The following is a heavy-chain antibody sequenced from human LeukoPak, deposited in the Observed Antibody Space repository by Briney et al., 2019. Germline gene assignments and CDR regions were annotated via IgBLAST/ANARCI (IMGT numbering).Heavy chain of an antibody. CDR3: TTDAPYYYDSSGHDAFDI. Sequence: AGGSLRLSCAASGFTFSNAWMSWVRQAPGKGLEWVGRIKSKTDGGTTDYAAPVKGRFTISRDDSKNTLYLQMNSLKTEDTAVYYCTTDAPYYYDSSGHDAFDIWGQGTMVTVS. CDR2: IKSKTDGGTT. V-gene: IGHV3-15*01. CDR1: GFTFSNAW. J-gene: IGHJ3*02. D-gene: IGHD3-22*01.